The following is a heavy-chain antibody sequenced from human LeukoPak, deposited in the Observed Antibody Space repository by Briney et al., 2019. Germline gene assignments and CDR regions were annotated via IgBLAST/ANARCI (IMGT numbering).Heavy chain of an antibody. J-gene: IGHJ4*02. CDR2: INPSGGST. Sequence: ASVKVSCKASGYTFTSYYMHWVRQAPGQGLEWMGIINPSGGSTSYAQKFQGRVTMTRDTSTSTVYMELSSLRSEDTAVYYCARDLGYCSGGSCSDDYWGQGTLVTVSS. CDR1: GYTFTSYY. V-gene: IGHV1-46*01. D-gene: IGHD2-15*01. CDR3: ARDLGYCSGGSCSDDY.